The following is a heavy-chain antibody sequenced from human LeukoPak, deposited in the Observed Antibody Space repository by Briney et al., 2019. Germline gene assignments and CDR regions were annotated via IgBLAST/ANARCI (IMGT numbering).Heavy chain of an antibody. CDR3: ARADFWSGYRYFDY. D-gene: IGHD3-3*01. J-gene: IGHJ4*02. Sequence: SETLSLTCTVSGGSISSGSYCWSWIRQPAGKGLECIGRIHTSGSTNYNPSLESRVTISVDTSKNQFSLKLSSVTAADTAVYYCARADFWSGYRYFDYWGQGTLVTVSS. CDR1: GGSISSGSYC. V-gene: IGHV4-61*02. CDR2: IHTSGST.